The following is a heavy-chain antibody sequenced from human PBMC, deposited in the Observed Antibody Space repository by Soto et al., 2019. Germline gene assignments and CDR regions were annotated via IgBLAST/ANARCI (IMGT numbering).Heavy chain of an antibody. V-gene: IGHV3-30-3*01. CDR3: AREPSYYARGGYYLGQFDF. CDR2: ISYGGSNK. J-gene: IGHJ4*02. Sequence: QVQLVESGGGVVRPGRSLRLSCTASGFTFRTYAMHWVRQAPGKVLEWVTVISYGGSNKYYADYVKVRFTVSRDTSRNTMYLQMNSLRLEETAVYHCAREPSYYARGGYYLGQFDFWGQGTLVTASS. CDR1: GFTFRTYA. D-gene: IGHD3-22*01.